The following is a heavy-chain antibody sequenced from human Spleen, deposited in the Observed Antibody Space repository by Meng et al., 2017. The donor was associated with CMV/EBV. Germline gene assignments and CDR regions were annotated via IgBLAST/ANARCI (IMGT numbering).Heavy chain of an antibody. V-gene: IGHV3-15*01. J-gene: IGHJ6*02. Sequence: GESLKISCAASGFTFSTAWMGWVRQAPGKGLEWVGRVKSSSSGGTTDYAAPVKGRFTISRDDSKTTLYLQMNSLQTEDTAVYYCTTAIVVRRGHYGMDVWGQGTTVTVSS. CDR3: TTAIVVRRGHYGMDV. CDR1: GFTFSTAW. D-gene: IGHD2-2*01. CDR2: VKSSSSGGTT.